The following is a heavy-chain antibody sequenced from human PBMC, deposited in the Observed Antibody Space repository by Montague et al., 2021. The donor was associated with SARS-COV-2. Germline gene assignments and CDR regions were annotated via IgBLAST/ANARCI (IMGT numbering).Heavy chain of an antibody. CDR3: ARGLPVTTLFYYFGMDV. J-gene: IGHJ6*02. CDR1: GGSFSGNY. D-gene: IGHD4-11*01. CDR2: INHYGNT. V-gene: IGHV4-34*01. Sequence: SETLSLTCAVYGGSFSGNYWSWIRQPPGKGLEWIGEINHYGNTNYKPSLKSRVTMSVDTSKNQFSLKLSSVTAADTAVYYCARGLPVTTLFYYFGMDVWGQGTTVTVSS.